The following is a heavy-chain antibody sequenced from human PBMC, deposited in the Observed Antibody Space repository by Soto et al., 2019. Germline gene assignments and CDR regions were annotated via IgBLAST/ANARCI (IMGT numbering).Heavy chain of an antibody. V-gene: IGHV5-51*01. D-gene: IGHD2-21*01. CDR2: IYPRDSDT. J-gene: IGHJ4*02. CDR1: GYIFTNYW. Sequence: GEALKTCWEGAGYIFTNYWIGGVRQMPGKGLEWMGIIYPRDSDTRYSPSFPVQVTISADKSISTASLQWSSLKASDTAMYYCARLANIFAFDHWGQGTLVTVSS. CDR3: ARLANIFAFDH.